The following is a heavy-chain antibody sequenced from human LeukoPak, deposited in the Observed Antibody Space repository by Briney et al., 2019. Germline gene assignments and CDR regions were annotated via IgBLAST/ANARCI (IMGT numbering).Heavy chain of an antibody. CDR1: GGSFSGYY. D-gene: IGHD5-12*01. J-gene: IGHJ4*02. CDR2: INHSGST. Sequence: SETLSLTCAVYGGSFSGYYWSWIRQPPGKGLEWIGEINHSGSTNYNPSLKSRVTISVDTSKNQFSLKLTSVTAADTAVYYCARRYSGSDYWGQGTLVTVSS. V-gene: IGHV4-34*01. CDR3: ARRYSGSDY.